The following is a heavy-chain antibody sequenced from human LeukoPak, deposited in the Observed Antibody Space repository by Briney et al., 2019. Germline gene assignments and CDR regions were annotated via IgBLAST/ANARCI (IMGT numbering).Heavy chain of an antibody. D-gene: IGHD1-7*01. CDR1: GFTFNRFY. V-gene: IGHV3-64*04. CDR3: ARDINWNYGRIDC. Sequence: GGSLRLSCSASGFTFNRFYLHWVRQAPGKGLEFVSHISSNGATTYYADSVKGRFTISRDNSENTLYLQMNSLRVEDTALYYCARDINWNYGRIDCWGQGTLVTVSS. J-gene: IGHJ4*02. CDR2: ISSNGATT.